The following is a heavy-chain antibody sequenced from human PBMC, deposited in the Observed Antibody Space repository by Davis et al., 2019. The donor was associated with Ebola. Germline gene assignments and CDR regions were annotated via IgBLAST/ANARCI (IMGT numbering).Heavy chain of an antibody. V-gene: IGHV3-30*18. CDR1: GFTFSSYG. D-gene: IGHD6-19*01. J-gene: IGHJ4*02. CDR3: AKTGPSGTAVAGTPY. CDR2: ISYDGSNK. Sequence: GESLKISCAASGFTFSSYGMHWVRQAPGKGLEWVAVISYDGSNKYYADSVKGRFTISRDNSKNTLYLQMNSLRAEDTAVYYCAKTGPSGTAVAGTPYWGQGTLVTVSS.